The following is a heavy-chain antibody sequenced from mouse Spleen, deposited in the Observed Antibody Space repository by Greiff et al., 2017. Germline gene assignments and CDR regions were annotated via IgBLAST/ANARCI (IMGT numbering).Heavy chain of an antibody. J-gene: IGHJ3*01. D-gene: IGHD1-1*01. Sequence: VQRVESGPGLVAPSQSLSITCTVSGFSLTSYGVDWVRQSPGKGLEWLGVIWGGGSTNYNSALKSRLSISKDNSKSQVFLKMNSLQTDDTAMYYCAIYYYGSSSWFAYWGQGTLVTVSA. CDR2: IWGGGST. CDR3: AIYYYGSSSWFAY. CDR1: GFSLTSYG. V-gene: IGHV2-6*01.